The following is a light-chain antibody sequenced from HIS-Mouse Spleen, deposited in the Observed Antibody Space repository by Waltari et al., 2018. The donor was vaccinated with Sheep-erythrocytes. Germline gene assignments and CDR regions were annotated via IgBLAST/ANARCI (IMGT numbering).Light chain of an antibody. V-gene: IGLV2-8*01. CDR2: EVS. J-gene: IGLJ3*02. CDR1: SSDLGGYHY. CDR3: SSYAGSNNWV. Sequence: QSALTQPASVSGSPGQSIIIPCSGTSSDLGGYHYVSWYQQPPGKAPKLMIYEVSKRPSGVPDRFSGSKSGNTASLTVSGLQAEDEADYYCSSYAGSNNWVFGGGTKLTVL.